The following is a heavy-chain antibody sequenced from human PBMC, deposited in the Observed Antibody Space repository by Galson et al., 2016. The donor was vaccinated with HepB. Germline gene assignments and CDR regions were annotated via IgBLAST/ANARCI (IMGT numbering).Heavy chain of an antibody. V-gene: IGHV2-5*02. D-gene: IGHD1-1*01. Sequence: PALVKPTQALTLTCTFSGLSVSSTRMGVGWIRQPPGKALEWLALIYWDDDKHYNPSLESRLTITKDTSKNQVVLTMTNMESVDTATYYCAHIRPPIPHDLDWFDPWGQGTLVTVSS. J-gene: IGHJ5*02. CDR2: IYWDDDK. CDR3: AHIRPPIPHDLDWFDP. CDR1: GLSVSSTRMG.